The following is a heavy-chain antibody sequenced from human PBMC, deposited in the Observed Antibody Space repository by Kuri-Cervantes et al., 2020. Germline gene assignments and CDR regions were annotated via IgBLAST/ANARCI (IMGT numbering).Heavy chain of an antibody. D-gene: IGHD3-10*01. J-gene: IGHJ6*02. CDR1: GGTFSSYA. Sequence: SVKVSCKASGGTFSSYAISWVRQAPGQGLEWMGEIIPIFGTANYAQKFQGRVTITADESTSTAYMELSSLRSEDTAVYYCARDRGLLLLWFGESGNYYGMDVWGQGTTVTVSS. V-gene: IGHV1-69*13. CDR2: IIPIFGTA. CDR3: ARDRGLLLLWFGESGNYYGMDV.